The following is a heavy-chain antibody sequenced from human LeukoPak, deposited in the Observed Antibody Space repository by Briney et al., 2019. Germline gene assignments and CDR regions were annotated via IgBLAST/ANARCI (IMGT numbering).Heavy chain of an antibody. V-gene: IGHV4-31*03. CDR3: ARDNSGYLVLDY. CDR2: IHHNGGT. CDR1: GGSISSGRYY. D-gene: IGHD3-22*01. J-gene: IGHJ4*02. Sequence: SQTLSLTCTVSGGSISSGRYYWNWIRQHPGKGLEWIGYIHHNGGTYSNPSLRSRLTISVDTSKNQFSLKLSSVTDADTAAYYCARDNSGYLVLDYWGQGSLVTVSS.